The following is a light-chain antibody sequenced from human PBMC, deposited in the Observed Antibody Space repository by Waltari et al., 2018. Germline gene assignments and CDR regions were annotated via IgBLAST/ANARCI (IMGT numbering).Light chain of an antibody. CDR2: EAT. J-gene: IGKJ2*01. CDR3: LEHDNFPTHT. Sequence: ETTLTQSPAFMSATPRDKVNISCRASQDIDDEMNWYQQKPGEGAIFIIQEATTLVPGIPPRFSSSGYGTDFTLTINNIQSEDVASYFCLEHDNFPTHTFGQGTKLEIK. CDR1: QDIDDE. V-gene: IGKV5-2*01.